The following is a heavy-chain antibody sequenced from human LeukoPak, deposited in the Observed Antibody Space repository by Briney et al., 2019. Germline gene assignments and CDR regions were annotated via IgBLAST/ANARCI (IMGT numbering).Heavy chain of an antibody. CDR2: ISYDGSNK. Sequence: GGSLRLSCAASGFTFSGYGMHWVRQAPGKGLEWVAVISYDGSNKYYADSVKGRFTISRDNSKNTLYLQMNSLRAEDTAVYYCARARLGTLYYFDYWGQGTLVTVPS. D-gene: IGHD1-26*01. CDR3: ARARLGTLYYFDY. CDR1: GFTFSGYG. V-gene: IGHV3-30*03. J-gene: IGHJ4*02.